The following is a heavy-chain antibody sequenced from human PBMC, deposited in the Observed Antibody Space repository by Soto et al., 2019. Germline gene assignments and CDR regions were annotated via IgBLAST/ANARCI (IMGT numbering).Heavy chain of an antibody. J-gene: IGHJ4*02. CDR1: GGTISTNNW. D-gene: IGHD2-15*01. Sequence: SETLSLTCAVSGGTISTNNWWSWVRQPPGKGLEWIGEIHPRGSTNYNPSLRSRVTMSLDKSKDQFSLRLNSVTAADTAVYYCARLGYCSAGTCYNFDHWGQGTLVTVSS. CDR2: IHPRGST. CDR3: ARLGYCSAGTCYNFDH. V-gene: IGHV4-4*02.